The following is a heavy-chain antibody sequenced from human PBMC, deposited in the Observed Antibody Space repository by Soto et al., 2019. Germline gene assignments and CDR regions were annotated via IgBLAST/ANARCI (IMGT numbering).Heavy chain of an antibody. J-gene: IGHJ6*02. Sequence: QAQLMESGGGVVQAGRSLRLSCAASEFTFSSYAMHWVRQAPGKGLEWVALISSDGSQKYYADSVMGRCLISRDNSLKMLYLRVYNVRDGDTAVYYCAKDQTYIGTAVYDVWGQGTTVTVSS. CDR3: AKDQTYIGTAVYDV. V-gene: IGHV3-30*18. D-gene: IGHD2-21*02. CDR1: EFTFSSYA. CDR2: ISSDGSQK.